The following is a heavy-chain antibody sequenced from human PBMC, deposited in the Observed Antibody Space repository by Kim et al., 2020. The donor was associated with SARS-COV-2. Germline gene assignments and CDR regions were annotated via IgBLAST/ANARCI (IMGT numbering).Heavy chain of an antibody. CDR3: ARDQGWLQPFDY. Sequence: SETLSLTCTVSGGSISSYYWSWIRQPPGKGLEWIGNIYYSGSTNYNPSLKSRVTISVDTSKNQFSLKLSSVTAADTAVYYCARDQGWLQPFDYLGQGTLV. D-gene: IGHD5-12*01. V-gene: IGHV4-59*13. J-gene: IGHJ4*02. CDR2: IYYSGST. CDR1: GGSISSYY.